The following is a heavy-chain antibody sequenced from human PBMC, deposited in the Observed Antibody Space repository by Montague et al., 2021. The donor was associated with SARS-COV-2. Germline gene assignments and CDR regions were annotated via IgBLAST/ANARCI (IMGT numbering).Heavy chain of an antibody. V-gene: IGHV3-9*01. CDR3: AKEAPQELGGLDY. Sequence: SLRLSCAASGFTFDDYAMHWVRQAPGKGLEWVSGISWNSGSIGYADPVKGRFTISRDNARNSLYLQMNSLRAEDTALYYCAKEAPQELGGLDYWGQGALVTVSS. CDR1: GFTFDDYA. CDR2: ISWNSGSI. J-gene: IGHJ4*02. D-gene: IGHD2-15*01.